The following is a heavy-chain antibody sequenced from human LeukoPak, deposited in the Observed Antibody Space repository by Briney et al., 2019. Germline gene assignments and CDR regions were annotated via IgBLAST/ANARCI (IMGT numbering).Heavy chain of an antibody. J-gene: IGHJ4*02. Sequence: SGGSLRLSCAASGFTVSSNYMSWVRQAPGKGLEWVSVIYSGGSTYYADSVKGRFTISRDNSKNTLYLQMNSLRAEDTAVYYCARDQSSSPYYFDYWGQGTLVTVSS. V-gene: IGHV3-66*01. CDR1: GFTVSSNY. CDR3: ARDQSSSPYYFDY. CDR2: IYSGGST. D-gene: IGHD6-13*01.